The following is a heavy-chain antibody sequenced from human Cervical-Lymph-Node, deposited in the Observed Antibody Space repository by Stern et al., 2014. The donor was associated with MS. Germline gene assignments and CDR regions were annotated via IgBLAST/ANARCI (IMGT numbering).Heavy chain of an antibody. J-gene: IGHJ4*02. D-gene: IGHD6-13*01. Sequence: VQLVESGPEVKKPGASVKVSCKASGCTFTDYYMHWVRQAPGQGLEWMGRIKPNSGGTNSAQKFQGRVTMTRDTSISTAYMELSGLKSDDTAVYYCARDSTIWSVDYWGQGTLVTVSS. V-gene: IGHV1-2*06. CDR1: GCTFTDYY. CDR3: ARDSTIWSVDY. CDR2: IKPNSGGT.